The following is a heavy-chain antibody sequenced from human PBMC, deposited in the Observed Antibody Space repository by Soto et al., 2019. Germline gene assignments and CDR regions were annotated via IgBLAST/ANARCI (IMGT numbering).Heavy chain of an antibody. J-gene: IGHJ6*02. D-gene: IGHD3-22*01. CDR1: GXTXTXXG. CDR3: ARDGSNYYDSSGYRRRDYYGMDV. V-gene: IGHV1-18*01. CDR2: XSXXNGNT. Sequence: ASVKVSCXXSGXTXTXXGXXXXXXAPGQGLEWMGXXSXXNGNTTCAQKLQGRVTMTTDTSTSTAYMELRSLRSDDTAVYYCARDGSNYYDSSGYRRRDYYGMDVWGQGTTVTVSS.